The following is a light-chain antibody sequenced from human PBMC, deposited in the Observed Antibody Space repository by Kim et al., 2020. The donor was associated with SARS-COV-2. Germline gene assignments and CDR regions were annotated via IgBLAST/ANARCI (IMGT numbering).Light chain of an antibody. CDR1: SGSIASNY. Sequence: GKTVTLSCTRSSGSIASNYVQWYQQRPGSSPTTVIYEDNQRPAGVPDRFSGSIDSSSNSASLTISGLKTEDEADYYCQSYDSSNWVFGGGTQLTVL. V-gene: IGLV6-57*01. J-gene: IGLJ3*02. CDR3: QSYDSSNWV. CDR2: EDN.